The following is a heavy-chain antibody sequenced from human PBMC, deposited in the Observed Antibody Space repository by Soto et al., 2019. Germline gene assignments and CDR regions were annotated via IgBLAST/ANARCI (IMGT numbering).Heavy chain of an antibody. V-gene: IGHV3-30*03. Sequence: QVQLVESGGGVVQPGRSLRLSCAASGFIFSDYAMHWVRQAPGKGLEWVAVISDDGKNKYYGDSVKGRFTISRDNSKNTLYLEMNSLRVEDTAVYSCARVREDRVLLLALDYWGQGTLVSVSS. CDR1: GFIFSDYA. CDR3: ARVREDRVLLLALDY. D-gene: IGHD3-10*01. J-gene: IGHJ4*02. CDR2: ISDDGKNK.